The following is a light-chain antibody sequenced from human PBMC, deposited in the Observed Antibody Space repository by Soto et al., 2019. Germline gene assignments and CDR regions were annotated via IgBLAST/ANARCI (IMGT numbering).Light chain of an antibody. Sequence: QSVLTQPASVSGSPGQSITISCTGTSSDVGGYNYVSWYQQHPGKAPKLMIYEVIDRPSGASNRFSGSKSGNTASLTISGLQAEDEADYYCSSYTSSNTYYVFGTGTKVTVL. V-gene: IGLV2-14*01. CDR3: SSYTSSNTYYV. J-gene: IGLJ1*01. CDR2: EVI. CDR1: SSDVGGYNY.